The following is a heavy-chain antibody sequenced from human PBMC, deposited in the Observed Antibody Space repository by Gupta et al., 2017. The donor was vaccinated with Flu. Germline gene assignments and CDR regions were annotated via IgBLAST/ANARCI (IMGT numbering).Heavy chain of an antibody. CDR1: GFSFRNYD. V-gene: IGHV3-13*01. Sequence: EVHLVDSGGDLVQPGGSLRLSCVGSGFSFRNYDMHWVRQATGRGLEWVSAINSAGDTFFSGSVKGRFAISRENAKNSLFLQMNSLRAGDSAVYYCARQHVTGPTGSFDYWGQGTLVTVSS. J-gene: IGHJ4*02. CDR2: INSAGDT. CDR3: ARQHVTGPTGSFDY. D-gene: IGHD1-20*01.